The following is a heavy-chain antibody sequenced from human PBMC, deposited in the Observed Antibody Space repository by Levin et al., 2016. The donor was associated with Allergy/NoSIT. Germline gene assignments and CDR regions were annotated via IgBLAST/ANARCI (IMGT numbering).Heavy chain of an antibody. J-gene: IGHJ5*02. CDR2: IRSDGTVT. V-gene: IGHV3-23*01. CDR3: ALGGTTPRRFHH. D-gene: IGHD1-1*01. Sequence: GGSLRLSCTASGFTFSTYWMMWVRQAPGKGLEWVSGIRSDGTVTYYEDSVKGRFTISRDNSNNTLYLQINTVRAEDTAVYFCALGGTTPRRFHHWGQGTLVRVSS. CDR1: GFTFSTYW.